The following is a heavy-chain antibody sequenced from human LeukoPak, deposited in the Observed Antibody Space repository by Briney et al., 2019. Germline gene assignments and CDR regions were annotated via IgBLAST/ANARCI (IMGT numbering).Heavy chain of an antibody. CDR1: AFSFTTLC. CDR2: ISGIGGST. J-gene: IGHJ4*02. V-gene: IGHV3-23*01. CDR3: AKSYPLTIFGVVITGFDY. Sequence: RQSLRPSCHASAFSFTTLCMSCDRPAPGKGLEWVSAISGIGGSTYYADAVKGRFTISRDNSKNTLYLQMNSLRAEDTAVYYCAKSYPLTIFGVVITGFDYWGQGTLVTVSS. D-gene: IGHD3-3*01.